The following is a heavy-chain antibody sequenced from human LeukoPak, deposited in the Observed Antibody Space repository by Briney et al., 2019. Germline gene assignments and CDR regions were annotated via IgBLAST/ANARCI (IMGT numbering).Heavy chain of an antibody. CDR2: IIPIFGTA. J-gene: IGHJ6*03. Sequence: SVKVSCKASGGTFSSYAISWVRQAPGQGLEWMGGIIPIFGTANYAQKFQGRVTITTDESTSTAYMELSSLRSEDTAVYYCASPSGVDSNYNYYYYYMDVWGKGTTVTVSS. CDR3: ASPSGVDSNYNYYYYYMDV. D-gene: IGHD4-11*01. V-gene: IGHV1-69*05. CDR1: GGTFSSYA.